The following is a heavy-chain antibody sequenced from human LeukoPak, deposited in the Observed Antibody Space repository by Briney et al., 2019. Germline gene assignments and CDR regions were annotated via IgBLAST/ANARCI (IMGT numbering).Heavy chain of an antibody. CDR2: ISSNGASA. J-gene: IGHJ4*02. CDR3: ATQNQLSVTTSLDY. CDR1: GFTFSIYA. Sequence: PGGSLSLSCAASGFTFSIYAMYWFRQAPGKGLEYVSAISSNGASAYYADSVKGRFTISRDNSKNTVSLQMGSLRTEDMAVYYCATQNQLSVTTSLDYWGQGTLVTVSS. D-gene: IGHD4-17*01. V-gene: IGHV3-64*02.